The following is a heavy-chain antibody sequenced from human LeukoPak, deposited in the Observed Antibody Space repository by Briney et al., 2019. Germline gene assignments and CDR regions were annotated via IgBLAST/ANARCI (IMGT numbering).Heavy chain of an antibody. J-gene: IGHJ3*02. CDR1: GFTFSSYS. D-gene: IGHD3-10*01. CDR3: AKGVRERYYYGSGSYHDAFDI. Sequence: PGGSLRLSCAASGFTFSSYSMNWVRQAPGKGLEWVSSVSSSSSYIYYADSVKGRFTISRDNAKNSLYLQMNSLRAEDTALYYCAKGVRERYYYGSGSYHDAFDIWGQGTMVTVSS. V-gene: IGHV3-21*04. CDR2: VSSSSSYI.